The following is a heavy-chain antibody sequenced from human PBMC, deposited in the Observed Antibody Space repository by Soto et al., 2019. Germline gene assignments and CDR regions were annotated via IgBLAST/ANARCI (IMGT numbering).Heavy chain of an antibody. CDR2: IYYSGST. Sequence: QVQLQESGPGLVKPSQTLSLTCTVSGGSISSGGYYWSWIRQHPGKGLEWIGYIYYSGSTYYNPSPQSRVTISVDTSKNQFSLKLSSVTAADTAVYYCARDQGGRGYYYGMDVWGQGTTVTVSS. CDR3: ARDQGGRGYYYGMDV. CDR1: GGSISSGGYY. J-gene: IGHJ6*02. D-gene: IGHD3-10*01. V-gene: IGHV4-31*03.